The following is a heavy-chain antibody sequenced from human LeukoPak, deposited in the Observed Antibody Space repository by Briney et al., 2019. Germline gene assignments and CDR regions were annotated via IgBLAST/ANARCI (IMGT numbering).Heavy chain of an antibody. Sequence: SETLSLTCTVSGGSISSGYYWGWIRQPPGKGLEWIGSIYHSGSTHYNPSLKSRVTISVDTSKNQFSLKLSSVTAADTAVYYCARVPLSGSYCIFDYWGQGTLVTVSS. J-gene: IGHJ4*02. CDR1: GGSISSGYY. V-gene: IGHV4-38-2*02. CDR2: IYHSGST. CDR3: ARVPLSGSYCIFDY. D-gene: IGHD1-26*01.